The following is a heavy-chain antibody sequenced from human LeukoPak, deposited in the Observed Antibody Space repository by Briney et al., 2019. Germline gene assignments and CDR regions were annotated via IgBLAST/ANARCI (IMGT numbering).Heavy chain of an antibody. CDR2: IKQDGSEK. Sequence: PGGSLRLSCAASGFTFSTYAMHWVRQAPGKGLEWVANIKQDGSEKYYVDSVKGRFTISRDNAKNSLYLQMNSLRAEDTAVYYCAREVTPYYWGQGTLVTVSS. V-gene: IGHV3-7*01. CDR3: AREVTPYY. J-gene: IGHJ4*02. CDR1: GFTFSTYA. D-gene: IGHD4-23*01.